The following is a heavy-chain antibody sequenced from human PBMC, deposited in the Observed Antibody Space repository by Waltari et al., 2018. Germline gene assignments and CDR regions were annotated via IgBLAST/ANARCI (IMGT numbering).Heavy chain of an antibody. CDR2: INHSGST. V-gene: IGHV4-34*01. Sequence: QVQLQQWGAGLLKPSETLSLTCAVYGGSFSGYYWSWIRQPPGKGLEWIGEINHSGSTNYNPSLKSRVTISVDTSKNQFSLKLSSVTAADTAVYYCARGVLRYFDWLLPAYYYMDVWGKGTTVTISS. D-gene: IGHD3-9*01. CDR3: ARGVLRYFDWLLPAYYYMDV. CDR1: GGSFSGYY. J-gene: IGHJ6*03.